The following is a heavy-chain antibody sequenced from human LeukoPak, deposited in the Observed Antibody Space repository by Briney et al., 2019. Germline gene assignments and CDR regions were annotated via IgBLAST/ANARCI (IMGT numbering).Heavy chain of an antibody. CDR2: ISTYNGNT. CDR1: GSTFTSYG. D-gene: IGHD4-11*01. CDR3: SRDFSSHYLPDY. Sequence: AAVKVSCKASGSTFTSYGISWVRQAPGPGLEWMGWISTYNGNTNYAQKLQGRVSLTTDTSKTTAYMELQSLSSDDTAASDCSRDFSSHYLPDYWGQGALVSVSS. J-gene: IGHJ4*02. V-gene: IGHV1-18*01.